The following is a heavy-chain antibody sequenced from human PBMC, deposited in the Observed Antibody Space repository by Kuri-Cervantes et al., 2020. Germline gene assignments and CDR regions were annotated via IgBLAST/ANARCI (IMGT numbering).Heavy chain of an antibody. Sequence: GESLKISCAASGFTFSSYDMHWVRQATGKGLKWVSSIDTASDTYYPGSVKGRFTISRVNAKNSLYLQMNSLRAGDTAVYYCARDLDFTMVRGLIISLLFGLLYSYYTDVWGKGTTVTVSS. J-gene: IGHJ6*03. D-gene: IGHD3-10*01. CDR1: GFTFSSYD. CDR2: IDTASDT. V-gene: IGHV3-13*01. CDR3: ARDLDFTMVRGLIISLLFGLLYSYYTDV.